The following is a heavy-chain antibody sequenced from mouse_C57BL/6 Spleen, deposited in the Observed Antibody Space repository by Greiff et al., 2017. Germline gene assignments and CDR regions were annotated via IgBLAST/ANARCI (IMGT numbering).Heavy chain of an antibody. CDR3: VRPAGYGYDWFAY. J-gene: IGHJ3*01. D-gene: IGHD2-2*01. CDR1: GFSFTTYA. V-gene: IGHV10-1*01. CDR2: IRSKSNNYAT. Sequence: EVQLVESGGGLVQPKGSLTLSCAASGFSFTTYAMNWVRQAPGKGLEWVARIRSKSNNYATYYADSVKDRFTISRDDSESMLYLQMNNLKTEDTAMYYCVRPAGYGYDWFAYWGQGTLVTVSA.